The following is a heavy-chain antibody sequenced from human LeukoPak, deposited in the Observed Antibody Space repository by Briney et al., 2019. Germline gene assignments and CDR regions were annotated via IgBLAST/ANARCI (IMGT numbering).Heavy chain of an antibody. V-gene: IGHV3-30-3*01. CDR1: GFTFSSYA. CDR3: ARDLGSRFSPPDY. D-gene: IGHD3-3*01. J-gene: IGHJ4*02. CDR2: ISYDGSNK. Sequence: PGRSLRVSCAASGFTFSSYAMPWVRQAPGKGLEWVAVISYDGSNKYYADSVKGRFTISRDNSKNTLYLQMNSLRAEDTAVYYCARDLGSRFSPPDYWGQGTLVTVSS.